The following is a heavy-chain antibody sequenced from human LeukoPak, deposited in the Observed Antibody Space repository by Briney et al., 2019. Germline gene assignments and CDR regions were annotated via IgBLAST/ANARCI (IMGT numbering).Heavy chain of an antibody. D-gene: IGHD6-13*01. CDR1: AFTFDDYA. Sequence: PGGSLTLVWAASAFTFDDYAMHCDRPAPGKGLEWVSGISWNSGSIGYADSVKGRFTISRDNAKNSLYLQMNSLRAEDTASYYCAKIKSSSWSTLFDYWGQGTLVTVSS. J-gene: IGHJ4*02. CDR2: ISWNSGSI. V-gene: IGHV3-9*01. CDR3: AKIKSSSWSTLFDY.